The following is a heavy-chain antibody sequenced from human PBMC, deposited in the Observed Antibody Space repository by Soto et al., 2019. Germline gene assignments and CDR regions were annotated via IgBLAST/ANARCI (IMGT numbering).Heavy chain of an antibody. D-gene: IGHD3-3*01. CDR3: ARSEDFWSGYYYYYYGMDV. J-gene: IGHJ6*02. CDR1: GYTFTSYA. V-gene: IGHV1-3*01. CDR2: INAGNGNT. Sequence: ASGKVSCKASGYTFTSYAMHCVRQAPGQRLEWMGWINAGNGNTKYSQKFQGRVTITRDTSASTAYMELSSLRSEDTAVYYCARSEDFWSGYYYYYYGMDVWGQGTTVTVSS.